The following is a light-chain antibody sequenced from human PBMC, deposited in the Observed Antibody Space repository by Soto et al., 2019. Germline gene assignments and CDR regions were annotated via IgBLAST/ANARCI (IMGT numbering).Light chain of an antibody. V-gene: IGKV3-20*01. CDR3: QQDGRSPPT. CDR1: QSVSSSY. CDR2: GAS. Sequence: EIVLTQSPGTLSLSPGERATLSCRASQSVSSSYLAWHQQKPGQAPRLLIYGASSRATGIPDRFSGSGSGTDFTLTIRRLEPEDFAVYYCQQDGRSPPTFGGGTKVEIK. J-gene: IGKJ4*01.